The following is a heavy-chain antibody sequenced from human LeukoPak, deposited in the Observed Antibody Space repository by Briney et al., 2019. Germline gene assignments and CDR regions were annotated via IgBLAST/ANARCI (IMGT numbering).Heavy chain of an antibody. CDR2: IKSKTDVWAT. D-gene: IGHD3-16*02. CDR1: GFTFSNAW. CDR3: TTVESGSYLNYFYYYMVV. V-gene: IGHV3-15*01. J-gene: IGHJ6*03. Sequence: GGSLRLSCAASGFTFSNAWMSWIRQAPGKGLEWVGRIKSKTDVWATEYAAPVKGRFTISRDDSNNSMYLQMNSLTTESNAVYDFTTVESGSYLNYFYYYMVVWGKGTTVTVSS.